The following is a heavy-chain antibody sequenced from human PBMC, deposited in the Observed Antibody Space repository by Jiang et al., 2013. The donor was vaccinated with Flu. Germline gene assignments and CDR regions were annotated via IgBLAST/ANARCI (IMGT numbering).Heavy chain of an antibody. V-gene: IGHV6-1*01. CDR1: GDSVSGHNVG. Sequence: SQTLSLTCAISGDSVSGHNVGWHWLRQSPSRGLEWLGRTYYRSQWFNDYPESVQSRITINPDTSKNQFSLQLNSVTPEDTAVYYCARAMTVSGTYDYWGQGTLVSVS. CDR2: TYYRSQWFN. CDR3: ARAMTVSGTYDY. D-gene: IGHD6-19*01. J-gene: IGHJ4*02.